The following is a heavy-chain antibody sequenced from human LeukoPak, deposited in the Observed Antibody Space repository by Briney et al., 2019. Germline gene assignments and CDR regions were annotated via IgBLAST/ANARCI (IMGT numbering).Heavy chain of an antibody. Sequence: GASVKVSCKASGNTFTGYYMHWVRQAPGPGLEWMGWINPNSGGTNYAQKFQGRVTMTRDTSISTAYMELSRLRSDDTAVYYCAREVGGYSGYESFFDYWGQGTLVTVSS. J-gene: IGHJ4*02. D-gene: IGHD5-12*01. V-gene: IGHV1-2*02. CDR1: GNTFTGYY. CDR3: AREVGGYSGYESFFDY. CDR2: INPNSGGT.